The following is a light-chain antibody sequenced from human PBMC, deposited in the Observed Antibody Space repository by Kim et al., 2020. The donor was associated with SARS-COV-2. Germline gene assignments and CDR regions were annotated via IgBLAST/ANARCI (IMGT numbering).Light chain of an antibody. CDR1: SNNVGDLG. CDR3: AAWDSSLSAWV. Sequence: QTAPLACTGDSNNVGDLGASWLQLHRGHPPKLLAYRNKDRPSGISERFSAFRSGNTASLTISGLQPEDEADYYCAAWDSSLSAWVFGGGTKLTVL. V-gene: IGLV10-54*01. J-gene: IGLJ3*02. CDR2: RNK.